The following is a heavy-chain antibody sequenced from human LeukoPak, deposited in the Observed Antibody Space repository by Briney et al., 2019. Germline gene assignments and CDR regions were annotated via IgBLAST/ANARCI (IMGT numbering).Heavy chain of an antibody. D-gene: IGHD5-12*01. Sequence: GGSLRLSCAASGFTFRSYGLHWVRQAPGKGLEWVAFIRYDGSNKYYADSVKGRFTISRDNSKNTLYLQMNSLRAEDTAVYYCAKDGYSGYDCFDYWGQGTLVTVSS. J-gene: IGHJ4*02. CDR3: AKDGYSGYDCFDY. CDR1: GFTFRSYG. CDR2: IRYDGSNK. V-gene: IGHV3-30*02.